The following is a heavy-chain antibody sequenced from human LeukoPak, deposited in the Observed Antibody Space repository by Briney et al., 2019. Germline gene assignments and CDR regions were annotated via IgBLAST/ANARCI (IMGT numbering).Heavy chain of an antibody. CDR2: ISAYNGNT. CDR1: GYTFTSYG. CDR3: ARVVVRGSSWYELDY. D-gene: IGHD6-13*01. Sequence: ASVKVSCKASGYTFTSYGISWVRQAPGQGLEWMGWISAYNGNTNYAQKLQGRVTMTTDTSTSTAYMELRSLRSDDTAVYYCARVVVRGSSWYELDYWGQGTLVTVSS. J-gene: IGHJ4*02. V-gene: IGHV1-18*01.